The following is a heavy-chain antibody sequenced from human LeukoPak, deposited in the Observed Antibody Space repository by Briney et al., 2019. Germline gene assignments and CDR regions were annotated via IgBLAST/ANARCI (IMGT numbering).Heavy chain of an antibody. J-gene: IGHJ3*02. CDR1: GFTFSSYG. D-gene: IGHD4-17*01. Sequence: GGSLRLSCAASGFTFSSYGMHWVRQAPGKGLEWVAVISYDGSNKYYADSVKGRFTISRDNSKNTLYLQMNSLRAEDTAVYYCAKIPHYGDYVLIANPDAFDIWGQGTMVTVSS. V-gene: IGHV3-30*18. CDR2: ISYDGSNK. CDR3: AKIPHYGDYVLIANPDAFDI.